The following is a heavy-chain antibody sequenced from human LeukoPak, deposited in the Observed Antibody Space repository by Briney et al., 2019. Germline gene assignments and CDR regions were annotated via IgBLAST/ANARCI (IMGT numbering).Heavy chain of an antibody. CDR3: AREGGSGWYSGWFDP. CDR1: GFTFSSYW. D-gene: IGHD6-19*01. J-gene: IGHJ5*02. Sequence: GGSLRLSCAASGFTFSSYWMSWVRQAPGKGLEWVANIKQDGSEKYYVDSVKGRFTISRDNAKNSLYLQMNSLRAEDTAVYYCAREGGSGWYSGWFDPWGQGTLVTVSS. CDR2: IKQDGSEK. V-gene: IGHV3-7*01.